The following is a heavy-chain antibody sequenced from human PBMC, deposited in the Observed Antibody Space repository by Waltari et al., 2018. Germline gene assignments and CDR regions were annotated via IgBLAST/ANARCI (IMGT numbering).Heavy chain of an antibody. V-gene: IGHV3-30*01. CDR2: TSPDESQK. CDR1: GFTFSTYT. D-gene: IGHD2-8*01. J-gene: IGHJ4*02. CDR3: ARDDRDGLPDYFDF. Sequence: QVQLVESGGGVVQPGRSLRLSCAAAGFTFSTYTMHWVRLAPGKGRGVVAVTSPDESQKYSADSVKGRFTISKDNSKNTLYLQMNSLSTVDTAMYYCARDDRDGLPDYFDFWGQGTLVTVSS.